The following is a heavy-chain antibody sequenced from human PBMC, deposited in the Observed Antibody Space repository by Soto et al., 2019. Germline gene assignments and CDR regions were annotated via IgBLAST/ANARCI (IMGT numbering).Heavy chain of an antibody. V-gene: IGHV4-30-4*01. Sequence: QVQLQESGPGLVKPSQTLSLTCSVSGGSISSGDYYWSWIRQPPGKGLEWIAYIYYSGIIYYNPCLKSRVTMSRDTAKNQFFLNLDSVTAADTAVYYCAREVGEVDYGSSSDAFDIWGQGTMVTVSS. CDR3: AREVGEVDYGSSSDAFDI. J-gene: IGHJ3*02. CDR2: IYYSGII. CDR1: GGSISSGDYY. D-gene: IGHD6-6*01.